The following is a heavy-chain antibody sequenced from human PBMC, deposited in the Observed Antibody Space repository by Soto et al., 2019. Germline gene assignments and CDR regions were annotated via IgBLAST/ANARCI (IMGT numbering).Heavy chain of an antibody. J-gene: IGHJ4*02. V-gene: IGHV3-23*01. CDR2: ISGSGGST. CDR1: GFTFSSYA. CDR3: AKEVLGGLLEWLLFDY. Sequence: GGSLRLSCAASGFTFSSYAMSWVRQAPGKGLEWVSAISGSGGSTYYADSVKGRFTISRDNSKNTLYLQMNSLRAEDTAVYYCAKEVLGGLLEWLLFDYWGQGTLVTVS. D-gene: IGHD3-3*01.